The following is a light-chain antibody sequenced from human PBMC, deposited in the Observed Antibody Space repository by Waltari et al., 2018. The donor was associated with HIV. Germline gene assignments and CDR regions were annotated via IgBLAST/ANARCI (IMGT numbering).Light chain of an antibody. Sequence: IQMTQSPSSLSASVGDRVTITCQASQDISKYLSWHQQKPGKAPRRLISDASNLQTGVPSRFSGSGSGTDFTFTISSLQPEDIATYFCQQYDSLPFTFGPGTKVDIK. J-gene: IGKJ3*01. CDR3: QQYDSLPFT. CDR2: DAS. CDR1: QDISKY. V-gene: IGKV1-33*01.